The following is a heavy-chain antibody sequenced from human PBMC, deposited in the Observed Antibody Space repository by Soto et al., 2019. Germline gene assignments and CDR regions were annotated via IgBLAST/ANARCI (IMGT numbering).Heavy chain of an antibody. CDR3: VGGGITFAN. D-gene: IGHD3-16*01. J-gene: IGHJ4*02. Sequence: EVQLVESGGGLVQPGGSLRLSCAASGITLSSYWMTWVRQAPGKGLEWVANIKMDVSVEYYVDSVKGRFTISRDNAKNSLYLQMNSLRLEDTAVYYCVGGGITFANWGQGSLVTVSS. CDR1: GITLSSYW. V-gene: IGHV3-7*04. CDR2: IKMDVSVE.